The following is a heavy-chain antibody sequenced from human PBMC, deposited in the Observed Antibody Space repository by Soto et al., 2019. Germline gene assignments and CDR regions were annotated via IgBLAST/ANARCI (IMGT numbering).Heavy chain of an antibody. D-gene: IGHD2-21*02. CDR1: GFTFNSLS. V-gene: IGHV3-30*04. Sequence: QVQLVESGGGMAQAGTSLRLSCTGSGFTFNSLSLHWVRQGPDKGLEWVAVVSFDGKVTYYADSVKGRFTVSRDISKNTIYLQANSLRPEDTAVYYCAREPYGDSQYFDYWGQGTPVTVPS. CDR2: VSFDGKVT. CDR3: AREPYGDSQYFDY. J-gene: IGHJ4*02.